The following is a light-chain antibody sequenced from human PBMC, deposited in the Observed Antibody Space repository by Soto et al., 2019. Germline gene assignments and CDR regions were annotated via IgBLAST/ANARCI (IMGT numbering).Light chain of an antibody. J-gene: IGLJ1*01. Sequence: QSALTQPASVSGSPGQSITISCTETSSDVGDYKYLSWYQQHPGKAPKLIIYEVSNRPLGVSTRFSGSESGNTASLTISELQTEDEADYYCSSYTSGNLNYVFGTGTKLTVL. V-gene: IGLV2-14*01. CDR3: SSYTSGNLNYV. CDR1: SSDVGDYKY. CDR2: EVS.